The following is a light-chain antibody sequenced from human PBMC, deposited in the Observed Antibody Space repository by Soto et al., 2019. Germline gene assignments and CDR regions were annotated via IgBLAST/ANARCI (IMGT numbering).Light chain of an antibody. J-gene: IGKJ2*01. Sequence: DIQMTQSPSSLSASVGDRVTITCLSSQSISSYLNWYQQKPGKAPKLLIYAASSLQSGVPSRFSGSGSGTDFTLTISSLQPEDVATYYCQQSYSTLYTFGQGTKLEI. CDR1: QSISSY. CDR3: QQSYSTLYT. V-gene: IGKV1-39*01. CDR2: AAS.